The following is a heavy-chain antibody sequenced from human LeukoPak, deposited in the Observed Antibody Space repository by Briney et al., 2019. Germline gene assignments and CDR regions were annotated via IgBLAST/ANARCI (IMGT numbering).Heavy chain of an antibody. CDR3: ARYIITTYGIIDY. CDR2: IYHSGST. V-gene: IGHV4-38-2*02. J-gene: IGHJ4*02. Sequence: PSEILSLTCTVSGYSISSGYYWGWIRQPPGKGLEWIGSIYHSGSTYYNPSLKSRVTISVDTSKNQFSLKLSSVTAADTAVYYCARYIITTYGIIDYWGQGTLVTVSS. D-gene: IGHD3-22*01. CDR1: GYSISSGYY.